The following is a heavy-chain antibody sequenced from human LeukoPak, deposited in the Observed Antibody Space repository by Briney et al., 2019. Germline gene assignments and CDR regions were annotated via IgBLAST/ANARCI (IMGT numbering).Heavy chain of an antibody. CDR1: GFTFSSYG. J-gene: IGHJ6*02. CDR2: IWYDGSKK. Sequence: PGGSLGLSCAASGFTFSSYGMHWVRQAPGKGLEWVAVIWYDGSKKYYADSVKGRFTISRDNCKNTLYLQMNSLRAEDTAVYYCAGSGPQGGYYYGMDVWGQGTTVTVSS. CDR3: AGSGPQGGYYYGMDV. V-gene: IGHV3-33*01. D-gene: IGHD3-10*01.